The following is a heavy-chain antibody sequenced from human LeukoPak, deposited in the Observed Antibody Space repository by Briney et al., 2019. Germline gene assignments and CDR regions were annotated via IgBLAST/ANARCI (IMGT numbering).Heavy chain of an antibody. CDR2: IYYSGST. CDR1: GGSISSSSYY. Sequence: PSETLSLTCTVSGGSISSSSYYWGWIRQPPGKGLEWIGSIYYSGSTYYNPSLESRVTISVDTSKNQFSLKLSSVTAADTAVYYCALAASDSSGYYILTIGWYFDLWGRGTLVTVSS. D-gene: IGHD3-22*01. V-gene: IGHV4-39*01. CDR3: ALAASDSSGYYILTIGWYFDL. J-gene: IGHJ2*01.